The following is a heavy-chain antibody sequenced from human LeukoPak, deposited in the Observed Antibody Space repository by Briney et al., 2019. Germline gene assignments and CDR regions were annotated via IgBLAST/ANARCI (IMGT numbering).Heavy chain of an antibody. CDR1: GGSVSSGSYY. V-gene: IGHV4-61*01. Sequence: SETLSLTCTVSGGSVSSGSYYWSWIRQPPGKGLEWIGYIYYSGSTNYNPSLKGRVTISVDTSKNQFSLKLSSVTAADTAVYYCAREEGFWSGLSQDYYYYYYGMDVWGQGTTVTVSS. J-gene: IGHJ6*02. CDR2: IYYSGST. D-gene: IGHD3-3*01. CDR3: AREEGFWSGLSQDYYYYYYGMDV.